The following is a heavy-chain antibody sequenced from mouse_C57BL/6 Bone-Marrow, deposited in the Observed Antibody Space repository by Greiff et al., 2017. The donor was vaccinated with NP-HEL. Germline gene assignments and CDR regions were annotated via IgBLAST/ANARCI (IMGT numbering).Heavy chain of an antibody. J-gene: IGHJ3*01. CDR2: FYPGSGSI. D-gene: IGHD1-1*01. V-gene: IGHV1-62-2*01. CDR3: ARHGRPFTTGGGGPGLAY. CDR1: GYPFTEYT. Sequence: QVQLQQSGAELVKPGASVKLSCKASGYPFTEYTIHWVKQRSGQGLEWIGWFYPGSGSIKYNEKFTDTATLTADKSSSTVYMGLSRLTSEDAAVYCCARHGRPFTTGGGGPGLAYWGQGTLVTVSA.